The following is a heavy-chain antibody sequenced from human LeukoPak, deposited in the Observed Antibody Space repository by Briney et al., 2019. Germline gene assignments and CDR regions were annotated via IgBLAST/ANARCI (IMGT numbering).Heavy chain of an antibody. J-gene: IGHJ3*02. CDR1: GGSISSGTYY. V-gene: IGHV4-61*01. CDR3: ARVIAARLNAFDI. CDR2: IYYSGST. Sequence: SETLSLTCTVSGGSISSGTYYWSWIRQPPGKGLEWIGYIYYSGSTNYNPSLKSRVTISVDTSKNQFSLKLSSVTAADTAVYYCARVIAARLNAFDIWGQGTMVTVSS. D-gene: IGHD6-6*01.